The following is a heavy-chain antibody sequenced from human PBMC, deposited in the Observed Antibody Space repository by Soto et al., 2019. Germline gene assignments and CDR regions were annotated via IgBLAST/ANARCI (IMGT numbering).Heavy chain of an antibody. V-gene: IGHV5-51*01. CDR1: GYSFTSYW. J-gene: IGHJ5*02. Sequence: GEALKISCKGSGYSFTSYWIGWVRKMPGKGLEWMGIIYPGDSDTRYSPSFQGQVTISADKSISTAYLQWSSLKASDTAMYYCARPLSYYDFWSGYPPRWFDPWGQGTLVTVSS. CDR3: ARPLSYYDFWSGYPPRWFDP. CDR2: IYPGDSDT. D-gene: IGHD3-3*01.